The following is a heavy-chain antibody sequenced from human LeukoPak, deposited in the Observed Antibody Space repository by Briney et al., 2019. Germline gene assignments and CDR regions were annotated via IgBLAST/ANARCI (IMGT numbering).Heavy chain of an antibody. CDR3: ARLIEYSSSNFDY. D-gene: IGHD6-6*01. Sequence: SETLSLTCAVYGGSFSGYYWSWIRQPPGKGLEWIGEINHSESTNYNPSLKSRVTISIDTSKNQFSLKLNSVTAADTAVYYCARLIEYSSSNFDYWGQGTLVTVSS. V-gene: IGHV4-34*01. CDR2: INHSEST. J-gene: IGHJ4*02. CDR1: GGSFSGYY.